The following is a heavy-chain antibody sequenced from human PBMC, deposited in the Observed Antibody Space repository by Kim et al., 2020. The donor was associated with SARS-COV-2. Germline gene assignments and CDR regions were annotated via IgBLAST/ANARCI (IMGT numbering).Heavy chain of an antibody. D-gene: IGHD1-26*01. J-gene: IGHJ3*02. CDR2: ISGSGGST. CDR1: GFTFSSYA. V-gene: IGHV3-23*01. Sequence: GGSLRLSCAASGFTFSSYAMSWVRQAPGKGLEWVSAISGSGGSTYYADSVKGRFTISRDNSKNTLYLQMNSLRAEDTAVYYCAKEDSGSYSIFGRMEGDGDAFDIWGQGTMVTVSS. CDR3: AKEDSGSYSIFGRMEGDGDAFDI.